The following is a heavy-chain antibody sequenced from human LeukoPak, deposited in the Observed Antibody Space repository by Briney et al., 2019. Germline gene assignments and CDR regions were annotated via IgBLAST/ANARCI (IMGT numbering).Heavy chain of an antibody. D-gene: IGHD4-17*01. CDR2: IRGSGGGT. J-gene: IGHJ4*02. CDR3: AKSATTVTSNFDY. CDR1: GFTFSSHG. V-gene: IGHV3-23*01. Sequence: GGSLRLSCAASGFTFSSHGMSWVRQAPGKGLEWVSGIRGSGGGTFYADSVRGRFTISRDNPKNTVYLQMNGLRAEDTAVYYCAKSATTVTSNFDYWGQGTLVTVSS.